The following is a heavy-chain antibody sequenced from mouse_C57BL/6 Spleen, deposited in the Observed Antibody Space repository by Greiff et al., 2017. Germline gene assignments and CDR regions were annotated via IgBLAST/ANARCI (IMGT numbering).Heavy chain of an antibody. CDR2: IYPGDGDT. D-gene: IGHD3-2*02. V-gene: IGHV1-80*01. Sequence: QVQLQQSGAELVKPGASVTISCKASGYAFSSYWMNWVKQRPGKGLEWIGLIYPGDGDTNYNGKFKGKATLTADKSSSTAYMQLSSLTSEASAVYFCARATQATNYYDRDDWGQGTSVTVSS. CDR3: ARATQATNYYDRDD. J-gene: IGHJ4*01. CDR1: GYAFSSYW.